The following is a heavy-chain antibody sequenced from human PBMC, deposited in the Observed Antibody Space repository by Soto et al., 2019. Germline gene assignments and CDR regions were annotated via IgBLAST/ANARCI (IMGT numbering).Heavy chain of an antibody. Sequence: GASVKVSCKASGYTFTSYYMHWVRQAPGQGLEWMGIINPSGGSTSYAQKFQGRVTITRDTSASTAYMELSSLRSEDTAVYYCARDVVRGVIIPPGYWGQGTLVTVSS. CDR1: GYTFTSYY. CDR3: ARDVVRGVIIPPGY. CDR2: INPSGGST. D-gene: IGHD3-10*01. J-gene: IGHJ4*02. V-gene: IGHV1-46*01.